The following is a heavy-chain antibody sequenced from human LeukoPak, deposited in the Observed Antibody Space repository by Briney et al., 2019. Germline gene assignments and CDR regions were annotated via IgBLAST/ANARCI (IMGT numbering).Heavy chain of an antibody. CDR3: ARASGSRYAFDI. CDR2: ISSNGGST. J-gene: IGHJ3*02. D-gene: IGHD1-26*01. Sequence: PGGSLRLSCAASGFTFSSYAMHWVRQAPGKGLEYVSAISSNGGSTYYANSVKGRFTISRDNSKNTLYLQMGSLRAEDMAVYYCARASGSRYAFDIWGQGTMVTVSS. V-gene: IGHV3-64*01. CDR1: GFTFSSYA.